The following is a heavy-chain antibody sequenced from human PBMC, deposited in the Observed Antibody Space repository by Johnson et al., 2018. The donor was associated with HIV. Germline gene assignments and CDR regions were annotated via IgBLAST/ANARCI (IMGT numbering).Heavy chain of an antibody. J-gene: IGHJ3*02. CDR3: AKSPAKDHGGNSGAFAI. D-gene: IGHD4-23*01. V-gene: IGHV3-33*06. CDR2: IWYDGNNK. Sequence: VQLVESGGGVVQPGRSLRLSCAASGFSFSDYGIHWVRQAPGKGLQWVAAIWYDGNNKYYADSVKGRFTVSRDNSKNTLYLQMNSLRAEDTAMYYCAKSPAKDHGGNSGAFAIWGQGTMVTVSS. CDR1: GFSFSDYG.